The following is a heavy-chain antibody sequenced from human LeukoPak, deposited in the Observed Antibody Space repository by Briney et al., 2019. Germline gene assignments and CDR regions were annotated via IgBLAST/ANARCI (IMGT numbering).Heavy chain of an antibody. J-gene: IGHJ3*02. CDR3: ARLGVADAFDI. CDR2: INHSGST. CDR1: GGSFSGYY. V-gene: IGHV4-34*01. D-gene: IGHD3-16*01. Sequence: PSETLSLTCAVYGGSFSGYYWSWIRQPPGKGLEWIGEINHSGSTNYNPSLKSRVTISVDTSKNQFSLKLSSVTAADTAVYYCARLGVADAFDIWGQGTMVTVSS.